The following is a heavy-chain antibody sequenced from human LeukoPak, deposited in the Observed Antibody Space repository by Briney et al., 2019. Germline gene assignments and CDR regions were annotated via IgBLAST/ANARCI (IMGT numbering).Heavy chain of an antibody. Sequence: HPGGSLRLSCAASGFTFSNYEMNWVRQAPGKGLEWVSYISSSGSTLYYADSVKGRFTISRDNAKNSLYLQMNSLRAEDTAVYYCARYRSDDFGAFDIWGQGTMVTVSS. CDR3: ARYRSDDFGAFDI. D-gene: IGHD4/OR15-4a*01. J-gene: IGHJ3*02. CDR1: GFTFSNYE. CDR2: ISSSGSTL. V-gene: IGHV3-48*03.